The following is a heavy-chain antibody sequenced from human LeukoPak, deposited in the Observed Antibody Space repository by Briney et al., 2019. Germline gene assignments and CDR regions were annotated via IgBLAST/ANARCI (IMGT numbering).Heavy chain of an antibody. J-gene: IGHJ5*02. D-gene: IGHD2-2*01. V-gene: IGHV1-2*02. CDR1: GYTFTGYY. Sequence: GASVKVSCKASGYTFTGYYMHWVRQAPGQGLEWMGWINPNSGGTNYAQKFQGRVTMTRDTSISTAYMELSRLRSDDTAVYYCARDYCSSTSCYRWFDPWGQGTLVTVSS. CDR3: ARDYCSSTSCYRWFDP. CDR2: INPNSGGT.